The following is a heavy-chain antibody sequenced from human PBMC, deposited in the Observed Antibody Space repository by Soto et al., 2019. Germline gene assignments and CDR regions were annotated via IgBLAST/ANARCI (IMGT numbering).Heavy chain of an antibody. J-gene: IGHJ6*02. CDR3: VRSRQMESGNDYGLDG. D-gene: IGHD1-1*01. CDR2: YHSGGST. V-gene: IGHV4-30-4*01. Sequence: QVQLQESGSGLVKPSQSLSLTCTVSGVSLNTADTWWSWIRQSPGKGLEFIGYYHSGGSTYYDASLRSRVIISADTSNSQFYLKLSSVTVADTAVYFCVRSRQMESGNDYGLDGWGQGTTVTVSS. CDR1: GVSLNTADTW.